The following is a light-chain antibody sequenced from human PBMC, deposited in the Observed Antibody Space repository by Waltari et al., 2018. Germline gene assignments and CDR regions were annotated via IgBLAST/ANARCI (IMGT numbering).Light chain of an antibody. CDR3: HQYGNSART. J-gene: IGKJ1*01. CDR1: QRVANSY. Sequence: VLTQSPGTLSLSTGERATLSCRASQRVANSYLAWYQQRPGQAPRLLIYAASSRATGIPDRFSGSVSGTDFTLTISRLEPEDSAVYYCHQYGNSARTFGQGTKVEIK. V-gene: IGKV3-20*01. CDR2: AAS.